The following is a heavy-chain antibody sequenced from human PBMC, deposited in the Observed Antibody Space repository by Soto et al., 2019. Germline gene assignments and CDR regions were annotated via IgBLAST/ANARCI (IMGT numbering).Heavy chain of an antibody. Sequence: SVKVSCKTSGDTLTNFGLSWVRQAPGQGLEWMGWIATYNSNRNYAQKFQGRLTLTTDTSTSTAYMELKSLRYDDTAVYYGATVLRGVVNWFDPWGQGTLVTVSS. J-gene: IGHJ5*02. D-gene: IGHD3-10*01. CDR1: GDTLTNFG. CDR2: IATYNSNR. CDR3: ATVLRGVVNWFDP. V-gene: IGHV1-18*01.